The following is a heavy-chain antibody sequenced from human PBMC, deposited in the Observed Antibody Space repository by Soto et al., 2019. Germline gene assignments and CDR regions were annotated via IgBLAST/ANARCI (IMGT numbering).Heavy chain of an antibody. CDR2: ISYDGNNE. V-gene: IGHV3-30*18. D-gene: IGHD3-22*01. Sequence: GGSLRLSCTASGFTFSSYGMHWVRQTPGMGLEWVAHISYDGNNEHYTDSVKGRFTISRDNSKNTVYLQMNSLRTEDTALYYCAKDTYYHDSSGYYVFDHWGQGTLVTVSS. CDR1: GFTFSSYG. J-gene: IGHJ4*02. CDR3: AKDTYYHDSSGYYVFDH.